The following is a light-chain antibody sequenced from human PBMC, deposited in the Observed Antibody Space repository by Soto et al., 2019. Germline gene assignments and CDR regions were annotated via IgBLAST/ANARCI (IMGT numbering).Light chain of an antibody. CDR1: QSVSSTY. J-gene: IGKJ5*01. CDR2: GAS. Sequence: EIVLTQSPGTLSLSPGERATLSCRASQSVSSTYLIWYQQKPGQAPRLLIYGASTRATGIPARFSGSGSGTEFTLTISSLQSEDFAVYYCQQYDNWPITFGQGTRLEIK. CDR3: QQYDNWPIT. V-gene: IGKV3-15*01.